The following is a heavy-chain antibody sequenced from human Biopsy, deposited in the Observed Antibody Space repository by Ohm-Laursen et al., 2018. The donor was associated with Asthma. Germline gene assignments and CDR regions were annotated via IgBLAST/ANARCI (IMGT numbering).Heavy chain of an antibody. CDR1: PGSFSGFF. CDR3: ARGLELDV. Sequence: SETLSLTCYVYPGSFSGFFWTWIRQSPGKGLEWIGETNERGVTNNNPSLKSRVIISIDTYWNRVSLKLTSVTAADTAVYYCARGLELDVWGQGTTVTVSS. V-gene: IGHV4-34*01. CDR2: TNERGVT. J-gene: IGHJ6*02.